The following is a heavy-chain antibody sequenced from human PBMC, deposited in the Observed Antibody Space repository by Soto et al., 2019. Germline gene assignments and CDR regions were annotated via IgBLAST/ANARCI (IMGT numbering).Heavy chain of an antibody. V-gene: IGHV4-34*01. CDR2: INHSGST. CDR1: GGSFSGYY. CDR3: AREVRDYYDSSGYSNWFDP. Sequence: SETLSLTCAVYGGSFSGYYWSWIRQPPGKGLEWIGEINHSGSTNYNPSLKSRVTISVDTSKNQFSLKLSSVTAADTAVYYCAREVRDYYDSSGYSNWFDPWGQGTLVTVSS. J-gene: IGHJ5*02. D-gene: IGHD3-22*01.